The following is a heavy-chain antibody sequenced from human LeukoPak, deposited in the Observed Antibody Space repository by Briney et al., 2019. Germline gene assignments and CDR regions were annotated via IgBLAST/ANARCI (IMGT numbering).Heavy chain of an antibody. J-gene: IGHJ4*02. CDR2: ISGYQGST. CDR3: ARSDLGTITAGPFN. D-gene: IGHD5-24*01. CDR1: GGTFSSYA. V-gene: IGHV1-18*01. Sequence: GASVKVSCKASGGTFSSYAISWVRQAPGQGLEWMGWISGYQGSTKYAQNFQGRVTMTIDTSTSTAYMDLRRLRSDDTAIYFCARSDLGTITAGPFNWGQGTLVAVSS.